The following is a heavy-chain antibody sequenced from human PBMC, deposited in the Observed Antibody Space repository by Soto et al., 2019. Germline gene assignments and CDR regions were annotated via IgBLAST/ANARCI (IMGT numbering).Heavy chain of an antibody. J-gene: IGHJ4*02. V-gene: IGHV1-69*02. CDR3: ASSPIMVRGVGRFDY. D-gene: IGHD3-10*01. CDR2: FIPILGKT. Sequence: SVKVSCKASGDTLNNFTVTWVRQAPGQGLEWMGTFIPILGKTNHAQKFQGRVTLSADTSTNTADMELSSLRSEDTAVYYCASSPIMVRGVGRFDYWGQGTLVTVS. CDR1: GDTLNNFT.